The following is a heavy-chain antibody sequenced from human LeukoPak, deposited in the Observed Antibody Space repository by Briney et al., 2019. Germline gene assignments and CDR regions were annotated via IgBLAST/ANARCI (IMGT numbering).Heavy chain of an antibody. CDR3: ARMRDSNAGNYFDY. D-gene: IGHD3-10*01. CDR1: GYTLTDYY. CDR2: IIPHSGGT. Sequence: ASVKVSCKSSGYTLTDYYMHWVRQAPGQGLEWMGYIIPHSGGTSYEQKFQGRVTMTRDTSISTFYMELSSLRSDDSAVYYCARMRDSNAGNYFDYWGQGTLATVSS. V-gene: IGHV1-2*02. J-gene: IGHJ4*02.